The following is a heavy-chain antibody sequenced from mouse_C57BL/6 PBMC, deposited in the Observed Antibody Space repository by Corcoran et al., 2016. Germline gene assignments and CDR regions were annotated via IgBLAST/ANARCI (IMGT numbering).Heavy chain of an antibody. CDR3: ARYGYGLDY. V-gene: IGHV1-26*01. D-gene: IGHD2-2*01. CDR2: INPNNGGT. Sequence: EVQLQQSGPELVKPGASVKISCKASGYTFTDYYMNWVKQSHGKSLEWIGDINPNNGGTSYNQKFKGKATLTVDKSSSTAYMELRSLTSEDSAVYYCARYGYGLDYWDQGTTLTVSS. CDR1: GYTFTDYY. J-gene: IGHJ2*01.